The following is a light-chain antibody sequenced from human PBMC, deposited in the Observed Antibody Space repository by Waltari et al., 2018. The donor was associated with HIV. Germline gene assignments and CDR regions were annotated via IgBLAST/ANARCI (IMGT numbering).Light chain of an antibody. J-gene: IGLJ3*02. CDR2: YDS. CDR1: NIGSKS. CDR3: QVWDSSSDLSWV. V-gene: IGLV3-21*04. Sequence: SYVLTQPPSVSVAPGKTARITCGGNNIGSKSVHWYQQKPGLAPVLVIYYDSDRPSGIPERFSGSNSGNTATLTISRVEAGDEADYYCQVWDSSSDLSWVFGGGTKLTVL.